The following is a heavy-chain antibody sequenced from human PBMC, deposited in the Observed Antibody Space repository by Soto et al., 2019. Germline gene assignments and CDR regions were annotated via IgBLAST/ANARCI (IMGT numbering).Heavy chain of an antibody. CDR3: PKKAVPDSGINYYDMDV. D-gene: IGHD3-10*01. J-gene: IGHJ6*02. CDR2: LSGSGKTT. Sequence: PGGSLRLSCAGAGFKFGSYVMNWVRQAPGKGLEWVSGLSGSGKTTYYTDSVTGRFTITRDNSRNIMYLQMSSLRADDSAIYYCPKKAVPDSGINYYDMDVWGQGTTVTVSS. CDR1: GFKFGSYV. V-gene: IGHV3-23*01.